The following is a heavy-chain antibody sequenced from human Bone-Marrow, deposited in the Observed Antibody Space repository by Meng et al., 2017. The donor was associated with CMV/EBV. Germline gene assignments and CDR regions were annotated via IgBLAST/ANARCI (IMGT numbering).Heavy chain of an antibody. CDR1: GFTFSSFG. D-gene: IGHD3-3*02. CDR3: TTISSPFDY. J-gene: IGHJ4*02. Sequence: GGSLRLSCVASGFTFSSFGMHWVRQAPGKGLEWVANTKQDGREQYYVDSVKGRFTISRDNAKNSVYLQMNSLRGEDTAIYYCTTISSPFDYWGRGTLVTVSS. CDR2: TKQDGREQ. V-gene: IGHV3-7*01.